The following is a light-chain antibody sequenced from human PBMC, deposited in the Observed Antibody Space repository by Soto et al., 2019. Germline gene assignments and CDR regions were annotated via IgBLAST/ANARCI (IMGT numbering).Light chain of an antibody. Sequence: DIQMTQSPSTLSASVGDRVTITCRASQSVTTWLAWYQQKPGKAPKVLIYKASILESGVPSRFSGSGSGTEFTLTISSLQPDDFATYYCQQYNTLSPYTFGQGTKVAIK. CDR1: QSVTTW. CDR3: QQYNTLSPYT. J-gene: IGKJ2*01. CDR2: KAS. V-gene: IGKV1-5*03.